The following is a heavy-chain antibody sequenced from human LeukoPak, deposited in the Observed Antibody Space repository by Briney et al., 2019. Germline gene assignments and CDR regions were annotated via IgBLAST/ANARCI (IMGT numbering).Heavy chain of an antibody. CDR2: LYIGGNT. CDR3: MTAAPYNFGQY. CDR1: GLTVNNNY. V-gene: IGHV3-53*01. D-gene: IGHD1-1*01. Sequence: GGSLRLSCAASGLTVNNNYMNWVRQAPGKGLEWVSALYIGGNTYYADSVRGPFPISRDNSKNPLYLQMNRLRAADTAIYYCMTAAPYNFGQYWGQGTLVTVSS. J-gene: IGHJ4*02.